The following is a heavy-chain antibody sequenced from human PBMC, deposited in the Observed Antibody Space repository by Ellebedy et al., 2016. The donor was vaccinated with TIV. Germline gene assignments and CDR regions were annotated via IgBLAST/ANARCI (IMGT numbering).Heavy chain of an antibody. D-gene: IGHD3-16*01. CDR1: GYTFALYT. CDR2: INTDTGNT. Sequence: AALVKVSCKASGYTFALYTMHWVRQAPGQRLEWLGWINTDTGNTEYSQHFQGRVTFTTDTAASTVYMSLSSLGSEDTAVYYCAKDRGGTGDFDYWGQGTLVTVSS. J-gene: IGHJ4*02. V-gene: IGHV1-3*04. CDR3: AKDRGGTGDFDY.